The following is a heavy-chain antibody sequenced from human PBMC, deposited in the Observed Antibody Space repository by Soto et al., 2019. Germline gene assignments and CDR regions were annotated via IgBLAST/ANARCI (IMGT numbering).Heavy chain of an antibody. V-gene: IGHV1-18*01. CDR1: GYTFTRYG. J-gene: IGHJ6*02. Sequence: QGQLVQSGGEVKKPGASVKVSCKASGYTFTRYGISWVRQAPGQGLEWMGWISGYNGDTKYAQKFQGRVTMTVDTSXXTAYMELRSLTSDDRAVYYCAKNGHPPYYYYGMDVWGQGTTVTVSS. CDR2: ISGYNGDT. CDR3: AKNGHPPYYYYGMDV. D-gene: IGHD2-8*01.